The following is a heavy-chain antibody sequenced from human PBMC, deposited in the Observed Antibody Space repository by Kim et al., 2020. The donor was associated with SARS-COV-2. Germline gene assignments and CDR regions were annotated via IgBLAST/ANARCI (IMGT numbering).Heavy chain of an antibody. Sequence: SETLSLTCTVSGGSISSGGYYWSWIRQHPGKGLEWIGYIYYSGSTYYNPSLKSRVTISVDTSNHQFSVQLSSVTAADTAMYYCARVPMTVAGTVGAFVLWGQGTMVTVSS. J-gene: IGHJ3*01. CDR3: ARVPMTVAGTVGAFVL. CDR2: IYYSGST. D-gene: IGHD6-19*01. V-gene: IGHV4-31*03. CDR1: GGSISSGGYY.